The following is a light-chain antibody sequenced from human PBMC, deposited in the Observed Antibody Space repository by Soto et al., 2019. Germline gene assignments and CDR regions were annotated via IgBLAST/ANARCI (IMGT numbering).Light chain of an antibody. V-gene: IGKV3-20*01. CDR1: RSVGSSY. Sequence: IEMTQSPDTLSLSPGDGATLSCRASRSVGSSYFAWYHQRPGQAPRLLIYGSYSRATGIPDRFSGGGSGTDFTLTISRLEPDDFAVYYCQRHGTLPITFGEGTRVEI. CDR3: QRHGTLPIT. J-gene: IGKJ5*01. CDR2: GSY.